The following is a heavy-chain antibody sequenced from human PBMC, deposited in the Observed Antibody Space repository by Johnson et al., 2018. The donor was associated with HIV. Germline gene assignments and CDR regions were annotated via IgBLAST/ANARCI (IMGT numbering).Heavy chain of an antibody. CDR2: ISSDGNRK. D-gene: IGHD1-26*01. Sequence: QVQLVESGGGVVQPGRSLRLSCAASGFTFSYSAFHWVRQPPGEGLEWVALISSDGNRKYYADSVKGRFTISRDNSKNTLYLQMNSLRAEDTAVYYCTTGAQWELLGAFDIWGQGTMVTVSS. J-gene: IGHJ3*02. CDR1: GFTFSYSA. CDR3: TTGAQWELLGAFDI. V-gene: IGHV3-30-3*01.